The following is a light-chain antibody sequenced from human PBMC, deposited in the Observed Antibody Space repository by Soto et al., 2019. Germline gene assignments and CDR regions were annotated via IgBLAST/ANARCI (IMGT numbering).Light chain of an antibody. Sequence: IMLTQSPDTLSVSPGERATLSGRASQSVSSDLAWYHQKPGQAPRLLIYGASTRATGIPARFSGSGSGTEFTLTITSLQSEDFAVYYCQQYKKWPWTFGQGTKVDIK. V-gene: IGKV3-15*01. CDR3: QQYKKWPWT. J-gene: IGKJ1*01. CDR2: GAS. CDR1: QSVSSD.